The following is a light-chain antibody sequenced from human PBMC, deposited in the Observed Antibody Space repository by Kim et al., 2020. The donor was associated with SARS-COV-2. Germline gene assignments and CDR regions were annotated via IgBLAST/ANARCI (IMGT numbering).Light chain of an antibody. CDR2: EVS. Sequence: GQSITFSCTGTSSDVGGYNYVSWYQQHPGKTPKLMIYEVSKRPLGVPDRFSGSKSGNTASLTVSGLQAEDEADYYCSSYAGSNNLVFGGGTQLTVL. J-gene: IGLJ2*01. CDR3: SSYAGSNNLV. CDR1: SSDVGGYNY. V-gene: IGLV2-8*01.